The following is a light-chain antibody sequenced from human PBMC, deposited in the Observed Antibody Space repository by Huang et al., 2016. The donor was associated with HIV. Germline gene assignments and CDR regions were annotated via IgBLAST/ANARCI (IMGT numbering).Light chain of an antibody. Sequence: EIVLTQSPATLSLSPGERATLSCRASQSVSSYLAWYQQKPGQAPRLLLYDAYNRATGIPARFSGSGSGTYFTLTISSLEPEDFAVYYCQQRSNWPPAFGQGTRLEIK. CDR2: DAY. CDR3: QQRSNWPPA. CDR1: QSVSSY. V-gene: IGKV3-11*01. J-gene: IGKJ5*01.